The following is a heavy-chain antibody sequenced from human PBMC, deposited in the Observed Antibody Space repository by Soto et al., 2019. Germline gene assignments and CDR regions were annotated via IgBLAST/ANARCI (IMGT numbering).Heavy chain of an antibody. CDR2: ISGSGGTT. D-gene: IGHD3-10*01. Sequence: EVQLLESGGGLVQPGGSLRLSCAASGFTFSTYAMTWVRKAPGKGLEWVSAISGSGGTTYYADSVKGRFTISRDNSKNTLYLQMIGLGAEDTAVYYRAKPPGTSSTLDYYYGLDVWGQGTTVTVSS. J-gene: IGHJ6*02. CDR1: GFTFSTYA. V-gene: IGHV3-23*01. CDR3: AKPPGTSSTLDYYYGLDV.